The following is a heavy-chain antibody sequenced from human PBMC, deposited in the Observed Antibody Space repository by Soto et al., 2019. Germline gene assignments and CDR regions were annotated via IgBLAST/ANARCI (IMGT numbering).Heavy chain of an antibody. CDR1: GRSISSGGYS. V-gene: IGHV4-30-2*01. CDR3: ARAYYYDSSGYPFDY. CDR2: IYHSEST. D-gene: IGHD3-22*01. Sequence: PSETLSLTCAVSGRSISSGGYSWSWIRQPPGKGLEWIGYIYHSESTYYNPSLKSRVTISVDRSKNQFSLKLSSVTAADTAVYYCARAYYYDSSGYPFDYWGQGTLVTVS. J-gene: IGHJ4*02.